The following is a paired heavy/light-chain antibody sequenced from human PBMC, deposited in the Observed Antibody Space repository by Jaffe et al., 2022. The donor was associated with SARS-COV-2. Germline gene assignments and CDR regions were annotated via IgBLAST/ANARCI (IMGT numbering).Heavy chain of an antibody. V-gene: IGHV3-23*01. CDR2: IRDIGTNT. D-gene: IGHD3-10*01. CDR1: GFTFSAYA. Sequence: EVQLLESGGGLVQPGGSLRLSCAASGFTFSAYAMSWVRQAPGKGLEWVSTIRDIGTNTFYTDSVKGRFTISRDNSQNILYLQMNSLTAEDTAVYYCAKDLATIIRGVMKSNWFDPWGQGTLVTVSS. CDR3: AKDLATIIRGVMKSNWFDP. J-gene: IGHJ5*02.
Light chain of an antibody. J-gene: IGKJ1*01. CDR2: AAS. CDR3: QQSFSFPPT. CDR1: QNINNY. Sequence: DIQMTQSPSSLSASIGDRVTITCRASQNINNYLNWYQQKPGKAPKLLIYAASSLQTGVPSSFSGSGSGTDFALTISSLQPEDSATYYCQQSFSFPPTFGQGTKVEIK. V-gene: IGKV1-39*01.